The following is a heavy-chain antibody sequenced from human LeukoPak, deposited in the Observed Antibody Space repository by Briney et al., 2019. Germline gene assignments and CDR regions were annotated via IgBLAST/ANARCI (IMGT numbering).Heavy chain of an antibody. CDR3: AKTSYYDILTGGHYGMDV. CDR1: GFTFSSYG. D-gene: IGHD3-9*01. CDR2: ISYDGSNK. J-gene: IGHJ6*02. Sequence: GRSLRLFCAASGFTFSSYGMHWVRQAPGKGLEWVAVISYDGSNKYYADSVKGRFTISRDNSKNTLYLQMNSLRAEDTAVYYCAKTSYYDILTGGHYGMDVWGQGTTVTVSS. V-gene: IGHV3-30*18.